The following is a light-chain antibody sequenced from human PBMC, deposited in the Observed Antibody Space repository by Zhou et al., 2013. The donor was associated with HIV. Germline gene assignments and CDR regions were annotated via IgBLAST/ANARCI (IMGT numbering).Light chain of an antibody. CDR1: ESVRSSH. V-gene: IGKV3-11*01. J-gene: IGKJ1*01. CDR2: DAS. CDR3: QQRGTRPPWT. Sequence: EIVLTQSPGTLSLSPGERATLSCRASESVRSSHLAWYKQKLGQAPRLLIYDASSRASGVPARFSGSGSGTDFSLTISSLEPEDFAVYYCQQRGTRPPWTFGQGTKVEV.